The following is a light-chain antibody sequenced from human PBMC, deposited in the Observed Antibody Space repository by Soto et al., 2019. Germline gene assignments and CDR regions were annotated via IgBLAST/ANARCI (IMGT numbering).Light chain of an antibody. Sequence: EIVLTQSPGTLSLSPGERATLSCRATQSISNNLAWYQQKAGQAPRLLIYGASTRATGLPARFSGSGSGTEFTLTISSLQSEDFAVYYCQQYNNWPITFGQGTRLEIK. CDR3: QQYNNWPIT. CDR2: GAS. J-gene: IGKJ5*01. V-gene: IGKV3-15*01. CDR1: QSISNN.